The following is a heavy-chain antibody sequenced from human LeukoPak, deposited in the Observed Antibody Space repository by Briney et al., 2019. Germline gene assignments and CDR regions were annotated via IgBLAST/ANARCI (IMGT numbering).Heavy chain of an antibody. J-gene: IGHJ4*02. Sequence: GGSLRLSCAASGFTFTTYAMSWVRQAPGKGLEWVSVISGSGDSTYYADSVKGRFTISRDISKNTLYLQMKSLRAGDTAVYYCAKDDGSGSYVSYFDYWGQGTLVTVSS. CDR2: ISGSGDST. CDR3: AKDDGSGSYVSYFDY. V-gene: IGHV3-23*01. D-gene: IGHD3-10*01. CDR1: GFTFTTYA.